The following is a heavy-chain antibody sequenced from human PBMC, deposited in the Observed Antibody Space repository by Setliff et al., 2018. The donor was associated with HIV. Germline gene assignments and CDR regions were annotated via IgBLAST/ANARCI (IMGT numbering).Heavy chain of an antibody. CDR3: ARSSSIAARGFDY. CDR1: GFSLSPNEMC. CDR2: LDWDDNK. Sequence: SGPMLVNPTPPLTLTCTFSGFSLSPNEMCVSWIRQPPGKALEWLARLDWDDNKFYSTSLKTRLTISKDPSKNRVVLTMTNMDPADTATYYCARSSSIAARGFDYWGQGTLVTVPS. V-gene: IGHV2-70*16. D-gene: IGHD6-6*01. J-gene: IGHJ4*02.